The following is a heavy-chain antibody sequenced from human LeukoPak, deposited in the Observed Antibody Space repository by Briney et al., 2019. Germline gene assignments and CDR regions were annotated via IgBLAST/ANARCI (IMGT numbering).Heavy chain of an antibody. J-gene: IGHJ6*02. Sequence: GGSLRLSCAASGFSFSSYWMSWVRQAPGKGLEWVANIKQDGSEKYYVGSVKGRFTISRDNAKNSLFLQMDSLRVDDTAVYYCARDERHGYRFNGLDVWGQGTTVTVSS. CDR2: IKQDGSEK. CDR3: ARDERHGYRFNGLDV. D-gene: IGHD6-13*01. V-gene: IGHV3-7*03. CDR1: GFSFSSYW.